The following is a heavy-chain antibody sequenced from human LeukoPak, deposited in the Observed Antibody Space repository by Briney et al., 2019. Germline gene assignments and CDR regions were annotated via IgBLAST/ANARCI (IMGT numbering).Heavy chain of an antibody. Sequence: PGGSLRLSCAASGFTFSSYAMTWVRQAPGKGLEWVSVISGSGSATNYADSVKGRFTISRDNSQNTLYLQMNSLRAEDTAVYYCAKDRGNSYGHFDYWGQGTLVTVSS. J-gene: IGHJ4*02. D-gene: IGHD5-18*01. CDR2: ISGSGSAT. V-gene: IGHV3-23*01. CDR1: GFTFSSYA. CDR3: AKDRGNSYGHFDY.